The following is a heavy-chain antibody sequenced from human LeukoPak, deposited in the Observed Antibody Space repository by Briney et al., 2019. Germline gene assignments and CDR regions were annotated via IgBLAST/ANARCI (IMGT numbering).Heavy chain of an antibody. J-gene: IGHJ4*02. V-gene: IGHV4-59*01. CDR2: ISYSGST. Sequence: RASETLSLTCTVSGGSINSYYWSWIRQPPGKALEWIGFISYSGSTTYNPSLKSRVTISLDTSKNQFSLKVSSVTAADTAVYYCARHYGSGWLYYFDYWGQGTLVTVSS. CDR3: ARHYGSGWLYYFDY. D-gene: IGHD6-19*01. CDR1: GGSINSYY.